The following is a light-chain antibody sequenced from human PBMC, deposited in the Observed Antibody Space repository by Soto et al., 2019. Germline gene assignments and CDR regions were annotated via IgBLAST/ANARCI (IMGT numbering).Light chain of an antibody. V-gene: IGLV3-21*02. Sequence: SYELPQPPSVSVAPGQTARITCGGNNIGSKSVHWYQQKPGQAPVLVVYDDSDRPSGMPERFSGSNSGNTATLTISRVEAGDEADYYCQVWDSSSHYVFGTGNKVTVL. J-gene: IGLJ1*01. CDR1: NIGSKS. CDR3: QVWDSSSHYV. CDR2: DDS.